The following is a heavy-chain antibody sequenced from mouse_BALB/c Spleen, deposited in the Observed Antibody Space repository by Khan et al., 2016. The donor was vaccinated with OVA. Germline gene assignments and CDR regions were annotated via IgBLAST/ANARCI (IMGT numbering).Heavy chain of an antibody. CDR1: GFSLTGYG. Sequence: QVQLKQSGPGLVAPSQSLSITCTVSGFSLTGYGVNWVRQPPGKGLEWLGMIWGDGSTDYNSALKSRLNLTKDNSKSQVFLKMNSLQTDDTARYYGARAYYGNYREAMDYWGKGTSVTVSS. CDR2: IWGDGST. D-gene: IGHD2-10*01. V-gene: IGHV2-6-7*01. CDR3: ARAYYGNYREAMDY. J-gene: IGHJ4*01.